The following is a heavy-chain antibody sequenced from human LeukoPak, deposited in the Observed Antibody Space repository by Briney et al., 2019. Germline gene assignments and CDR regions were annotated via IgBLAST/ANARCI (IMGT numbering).Heavy chain of an antibody. CDR3: ARSTTYSSGWYMGFKRVDWFDP. Sequence: PGESLQISCKGSGYSFTSYWIGWVRQVPGKGLEWMGIIYPGDSDTRYSPSFQGQVTISADKSISTAYLQWSSLKASDTAMYYCARSTTYSSGWYMGFKRVDWFDPWGQGTLVTVSS. D-gene: IGHD6-19*01. V-gene: IGHV5-51*01. CDR1: GYSFTSYW. CDR2: IYPGDSDT. J-gene: IGHJ5*02.